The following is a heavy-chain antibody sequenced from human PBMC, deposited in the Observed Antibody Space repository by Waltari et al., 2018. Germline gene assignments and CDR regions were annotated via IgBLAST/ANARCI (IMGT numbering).Heavy chain of an antibody. CDR1: GGSISSYY. V-gene: IGHV4-59*01. CDR3: AREDFWSGYRRGSYYYYMDV. D-gene: IGHD3-3*01. J-gene: IGHJ6*03. CDR2: IYYSGST. Sequence: QVQLQESGPGLVKPSETLSLTCTVSGGSISSYYWSWIRQPPGKGLEWLGYIYYSGSTNSNPSLKSRVTISVDTSKNQFSLKLSSVTAADTAVYYCAREDFWSGYRRGSYYYYMDVWGKGTTVTISS.